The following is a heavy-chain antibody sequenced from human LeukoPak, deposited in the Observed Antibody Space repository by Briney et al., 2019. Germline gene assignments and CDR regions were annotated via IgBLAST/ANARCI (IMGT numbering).Heavy chain of an antibody. CDR1: GGSISSYY. J-gene: IGHJ4*02. Sequence: PSETLSLTCTVSGGSISSYYWSWIRQPPGKGLEWIGYIYYSGSTNYNPSLRSRVTISVDTSKNQFSLKLSSVTAADTAVYYCARSSGWSPPYFDYWGQGTLVTVSS. V-gene: IGHV4-59*01. D-gene: IGHD6-19*01. CDR2: IYYSGST. CDR3: ARSSGWSPPYFDY.